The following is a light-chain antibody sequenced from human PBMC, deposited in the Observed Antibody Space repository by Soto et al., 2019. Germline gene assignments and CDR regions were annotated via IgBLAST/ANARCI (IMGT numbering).Light chain of an antibody. Sequence: QSALTQPASVSGSPGQSITISCTGTSSDVGGYTYVSWYQQHPGKAPKLMIYDVRNRPSGVSNRFSGSKSGNTASLTISGLQAADEADYYCSSYTSSSTPVVFGGGTKLTVL. J-gene: IGLJ2*01. CDR2: DVR. CDR1: SSDVGGYTY. V-gene: IGLV2-14*01. CDR3: SSYTSSSTPVV.